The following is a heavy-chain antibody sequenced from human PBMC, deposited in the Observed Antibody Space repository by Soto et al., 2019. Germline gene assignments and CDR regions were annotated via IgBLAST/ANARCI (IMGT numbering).Heavy chain of an antibody. J-gene: IGHJ4*02. CDR2: IRSEAHSFAT. D-gene: IGHD3-22*01. Sequence: EVRLVESGGGLVRPGGSLKLSCAASGFDFGASAIHWLRQFSGKRMEWVGRIRSEAHSFATGYAASVKGRFTISRDDSKNMAYLQLGSLKTEDTAVYYCARYDTFDFWGQGIQVTVSS. CDR3: ARYDTFDF. V-gene: IGHV3-73*02. CDR1: GFDFGASA.